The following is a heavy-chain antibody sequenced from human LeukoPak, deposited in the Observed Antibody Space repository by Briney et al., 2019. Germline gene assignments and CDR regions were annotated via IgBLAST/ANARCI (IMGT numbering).Heavy chain of an antibody. D-gene: IGHD5/OR15-5a*01. CDR1: QYSFTSYW. CDR3: ASQLIGDSVPPDY. CDR2: IYPGDSDT. V-gene: IGHV5-51*01. Sequence: GESLKISCKGSQYSFTSYWIGWVRQMPGKGLEWMGIIYPGDSDTRYSPSFQGQVTMSADKSISTAYLQWSSLKASDTAMYYCASQLIGDSVPPDYWGQGTLVTVSS. J-gene: IGHJ4*02.